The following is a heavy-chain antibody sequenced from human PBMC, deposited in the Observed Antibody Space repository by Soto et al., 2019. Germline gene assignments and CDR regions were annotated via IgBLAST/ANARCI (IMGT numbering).Heavy chain of an antibody. CDR3: TTTRPGTNVFDN. Sequence: WGCLRLSCAASGISFSNAWMNWVRQAPGKGLEYIGRIRSKTDGGTTEYAAPVEGRFTVSRDDSKNTLYLQMSGLKTEDTAVYYCTTTRPGTNVFDNWGQGTLVTVSS. V-gene: IGHV3-15*01. J-gene: IGHJ3*02. CDR1: GISFSNAW. CDR2: IRSKTDGGTT. D-gene: IGHD1-1*01.